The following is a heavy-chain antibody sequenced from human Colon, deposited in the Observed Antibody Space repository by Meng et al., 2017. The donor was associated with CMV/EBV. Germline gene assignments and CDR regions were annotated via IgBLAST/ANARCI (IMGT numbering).Heavy chain of an antibody. V-gene: IGHV1-18*01. J-gene: IGHJ6*02. CDR3: ARVVVITADYYTMDV. CDR2: ISPNNGNT. Sequence: ASVTVSCKASGYTFTTYSIAWVRQVPGQGLEWMGLISPNNGNTKYAQRLQDRVSMTTDTSTRTAYMELRSLRSDDTAVYYCARVVVITADYYTMDVWGPGTTVTVSS. D-gene: IGHD2/OR15-2a*01. CDR1: GYTFTTYS.